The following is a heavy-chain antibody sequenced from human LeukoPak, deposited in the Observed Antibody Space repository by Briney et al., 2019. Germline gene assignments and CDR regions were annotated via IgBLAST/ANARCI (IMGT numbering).Heavy chain of an antibody. Sequence: ASVKVSCKASGYSFTSHYMHWVRQAPGQGLEWMGLINPRGTSTIYAEKFQGRIIMTRDMSTTTDYMELSSLKSDDTAVYYCARTTEAHSWRTRYYDYYMDVWGKGTTVTVSS. CDR2: INPRGTST. CDR3: ARTTEAHSWRTRYYDYYMDV. V-gene: IGHV1-46*01. CDR1: GYSFTSHY. J-gene: IGHJ6*03. D-gene: IGHD6-13*01.